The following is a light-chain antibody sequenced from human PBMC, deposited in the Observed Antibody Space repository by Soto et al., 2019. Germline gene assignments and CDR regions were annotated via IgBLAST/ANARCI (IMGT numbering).Light chain of an antibody. CDR1: SSDVGGYNY. Sequence: QSVLTQPASVSGSPGRSITISCTGTSSDVGGYNYVSWYQQHSGKAPKLMIYEVSNRPSGVSNRFSGSKSCNTASLTISGPQAEDEAEYDCRSYTLSSTLGVFGGGTKLTVL. J-gene: IGLJ2*01. CDR2: EVS. V-gene: IGLV2-14*01. CDR3: RSYTLSSTLGV.